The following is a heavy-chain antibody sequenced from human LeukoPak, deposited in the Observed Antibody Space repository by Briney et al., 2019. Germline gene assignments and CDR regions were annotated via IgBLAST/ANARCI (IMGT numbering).Heavy chain of an antibody. V-gene: IGHV3-21*01. D-gene: IGHD6-13*01. CDR1: GFTFSSYS. CDR2: ISSGSTYI. J-gene: IGHJ4*02. Sequence: AGGSLRLSCAASGFTFSSYSINWVRQAPGKGLEWVSSISSGSTYIYYADSVKGRFTISRDNAKNSLYLQMNSLRAEDTAMYYCARETPDSSTWTVFDYWGQGTLVTVSS. CDR3: ARETPDSSTWTVFDY.